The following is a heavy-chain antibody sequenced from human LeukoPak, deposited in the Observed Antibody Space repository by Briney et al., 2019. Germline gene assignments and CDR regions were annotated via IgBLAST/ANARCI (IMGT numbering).Heavy chain of an antibody. CDR1: GGSISSYY. J-gene: IGHJ6*03. V-gene: IGHV4-4*07. Sequence: SETLSLTCTVSGGSISSYYWSWIRQPAGKGLEWIGRIYTSGSTNYNPSLKSRVTMSVDTSKNQFSLKLSSVTAADTAVYYCARSYYDFWSGYHTYYYYYMDVWGKGTTVTVSS. CDR2: IYTSGST. CDR3: ARSYYDFWSGYHTYYYYYMDV. D-gene: IGHD3-3*01.